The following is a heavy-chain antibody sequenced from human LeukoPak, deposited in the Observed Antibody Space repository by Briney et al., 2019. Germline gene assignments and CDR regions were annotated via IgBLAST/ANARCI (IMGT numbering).Heavy chain of an antibody. J-gene: IGHJ3*02. Sequence: GGSLRLSCAASGFTFSNYWMHWVRQAPGKGLVWVSRISGDGSSTTYVDSVKGRFTVSRDNAKNTLYLQMNSLRAEDTAVYYCARVSRVRGDNDASDIWGQGTMVTVSS. CDR3: ARVSRVRGDNDASDI. CDR1: GFTFSNYW. V-gene: IGHV3-74*01. CDR2: ISGDGSST. D-gene: IGHD3-10*01.